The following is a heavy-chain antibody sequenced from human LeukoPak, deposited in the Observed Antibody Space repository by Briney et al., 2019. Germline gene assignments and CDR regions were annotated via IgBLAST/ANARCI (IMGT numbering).Heavy chain of an antibody. J-gene: IGHJ4*02. D-gene: IGHD6-6*01. CDR1: GGSISSYY. Sequence: SETLSLTCTVSGGSISSYYWSWIRQPPGKGLEWIGYIYYSGSTNYNPSLKSRVTISVDTSKNQFPLKLSSVTAADTAVYYCARYGSIAARREWYFDYWGQGTLVTVSS. CDR2: IYYSGST. CDR3: ARYGSIAARREWYFDY. V-gene: IGHV4-59*08.